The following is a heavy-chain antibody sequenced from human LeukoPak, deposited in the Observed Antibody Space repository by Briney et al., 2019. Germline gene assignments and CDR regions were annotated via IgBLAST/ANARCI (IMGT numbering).Heavy chain of an antibody. CDR3: ARDSSPGALGGYGDSPILDY. CDR2: IYTGGGT. Sequence: GGSLRLSCAASGLIVSNSYMSWVRQAPGRGVACVSVIYTGGGTFYTDSPKGRLTISRDNSNNMIYLQMNSLRAEDRAVYDCARDSSPGALGGYGDSPILDYWGQGTLVTVSS. V-gene: IGHV3-53*01. J-gene: IGHJ4*02. D-gene: IGHD4-17*01. CDR1: GLIVSNSY.